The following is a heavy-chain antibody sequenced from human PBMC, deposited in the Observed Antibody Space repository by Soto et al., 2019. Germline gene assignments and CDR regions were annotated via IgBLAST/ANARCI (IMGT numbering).Heavy chain of an antibody. CDR3: GRPPSSGNDDGFDV. CDR2: IRNNAQSYST. D-gene: IGHD5-18*01. J-gene: IGHJ3*01. Sequence: PGGSLRLSCTASGFTFSDQYMDWVRQAPGKGLEWVGRIRNNAQSYSTDYAASVKGRFIISRDDSKNSLYLQMNSLKTEDTAVYYCGRPPSSGNDDGFDVWGQGTLVTVSS. CDR1: GFTFSDQY. V-gene: IGHV3-72*01.